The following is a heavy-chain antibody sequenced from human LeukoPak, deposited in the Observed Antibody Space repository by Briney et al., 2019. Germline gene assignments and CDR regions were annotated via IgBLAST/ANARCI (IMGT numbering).Heavy chain of an antibody. D-gene: IGHD4-17*01. CDR1: GFTFSRYW. J-gene: IGHJ4*02. V-gene: IGHV3-7*01. Sequence: PGGSLRLSCAASGFTFSRYWMSWVRQAPGKGLEWVANIKLGGSEKYYLDSVKGRVTISTDNAKNSLYLQMNSLRAEDTAVYYCARVGTTVTTDYWGQGTLVTVSS. CDR2: IKLGGSEK. CDR3: ARVGTTVTTDY.